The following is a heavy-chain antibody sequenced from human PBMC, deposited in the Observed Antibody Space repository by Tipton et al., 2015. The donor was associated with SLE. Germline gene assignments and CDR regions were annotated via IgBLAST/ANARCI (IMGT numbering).Heavy chain of an antibody. Sequence: QVQLVQSGPEVRKPWASVKVSCKASGYTFTSYGISWVRQAPGQGLEWMGWISGYNGNTNYAQNLQGRVTMTTDTSTNTAYMELRSLRFDDTAVYYCARALTYYDFGRVWGPFDYWGQGTLVIVSS. CDR3: ARALTYYDFGRVWGPFDY. CDR2: ISGYNGNT. D-gene: IGHD3-3*01. V-gene: IGHV1-18*01. CDR1: GYTFTSYG. J-gene: IGHJ4*02.